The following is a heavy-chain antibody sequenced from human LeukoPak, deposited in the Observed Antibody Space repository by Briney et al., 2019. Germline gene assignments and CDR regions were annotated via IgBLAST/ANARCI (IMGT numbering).Heavy chain of an antibody. CDR1: GFTFSSYA. D-gene: IGHD3-10*01. Sequence: GSSLRLSCAASGFTFSSYAMHWVRQAPGKGLEWVAVISYDGSNKYYADSVKGRFTISRDNSKNTLYLQMNSLRAEDTAVYYCAKDRGELLYYGLDVWGQGTTVTVSS. V-gene: IGHV3-30-3*01. CDR3: AKDRGELLYYGLDV. J-gene: IGHJ6*02. CDR2: ISYDGSNK.